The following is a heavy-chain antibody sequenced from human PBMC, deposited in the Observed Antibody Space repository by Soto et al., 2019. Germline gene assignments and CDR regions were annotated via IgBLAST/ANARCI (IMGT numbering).Heavy chain of an antibody. CDR1: GGSFSGYY. Sequence: PSETLSLTCAVYGGSFSGYYWSWIRQPPGKGLEWIGYIYYSGSTYYNPSLKSRVTISVDTSKNQFSLKLTSVTAADTAVYYCARVKCSGGSCDKPFDYWGQGTLVTVS. D-gene: IGHD2-15*01. J-gene: IGHJ4*02. V-gene: IGHV4-59*01. CDR3: ARVKCSGGSCDKPFDY. CDR2: IYYSGST.